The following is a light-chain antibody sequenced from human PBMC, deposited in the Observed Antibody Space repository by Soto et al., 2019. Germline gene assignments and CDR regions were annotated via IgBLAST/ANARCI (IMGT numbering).Light chain of an antibody. CDR1: QSVSSN. CDR2: GAS. Sequence: EIVMTQSPATLSVSPGERATLSCRASQSVSSNLAWYQQKPGQAPRLLIYGASTRATGIPARFSGSGSGTEFTLTISSLQSEDFAVDYCQQYNNLPRTFGQGTKVDIK. V-gene: IGKV3-15*01. J-gene: IGKJ1*01. CDR3: QQYNNLPRT.